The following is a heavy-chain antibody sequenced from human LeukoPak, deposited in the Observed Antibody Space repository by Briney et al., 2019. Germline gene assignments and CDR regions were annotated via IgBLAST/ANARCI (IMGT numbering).Heavy chain of an antibody. D-gene: IGHD3-10*01. CDR2: LRNDGRNK. Sequence: GGSLRLSCAASGFTLSSQDMNWVRQAPGKGLEWVALLRNDGRNKYYAGSVEGRFTISRDNAKNTLYLQMNSLRAEDTALYYCARGVGYYGSGSQNWFDPWGQGTLVTVSS. CDR3: ARGVGYYGSGSQNWFDP. J-gene: IGHJ5*02. CDR1: GFTLSSQD. V-gene: IGHV3-30*02.